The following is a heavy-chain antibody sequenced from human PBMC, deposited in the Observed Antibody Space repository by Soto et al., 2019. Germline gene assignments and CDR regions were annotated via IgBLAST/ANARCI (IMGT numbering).Heavy chain of an antibody. J-gene: IGHJ4*02. CDR2: ISSNGGST. Sequence: EVQLVESGGGLVQPGVSLRLSCAASGFTFSNYAMHWVRQAPGKGLEYVSGISSNGGSTYYANSVKGRFNISRDNSKNTLYFQMGSLRAEDMAVYYCARGRPVAVWGQGTLVTVSS. D-gene: IGHD6-19*01. CDR3: ARGRPVAV. CDR1: GFTFSNYA. V-gene: IGHV3-64*01.